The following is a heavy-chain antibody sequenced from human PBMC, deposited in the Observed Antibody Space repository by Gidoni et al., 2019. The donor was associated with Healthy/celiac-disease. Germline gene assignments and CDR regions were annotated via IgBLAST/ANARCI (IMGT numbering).Heavy chain of an antibody. D-gene: IGHD6-19*01. CDR3: ARGGAVAGARGGRWFDP. J-gene: IGHJ5*02. CDR1: GFTFSSYA. Sequence: QVQLEESGGGVFQPGRSLRLSCAASGFTFSSYAMHWVRQAPGKGLEWVAVISYDGSNKYYADSVKGRFTISRDNSKNTLYLQMNSLRAEDTAVYYCARGGAVAGARGGRWFDPWGQGTLVTVSS. CDR2: ISYDGSNK. V-gene: IGHV3-30-3*01.